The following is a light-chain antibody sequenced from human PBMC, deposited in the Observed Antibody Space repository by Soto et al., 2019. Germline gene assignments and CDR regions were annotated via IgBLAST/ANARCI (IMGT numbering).Light chain of an antibody. Sequence: QSVLTQPASVSGSPGQSITISCTGTSSDVGSYNLVSWYQQHPGKAPKLMIYDVSNRPSGVPDRFSGSKSGNTASLTISGLQAEDEADYCCCSYAGSYTLYVFGTGTKVTVL. CDR2: DVS. CDR3: CSYAGSYTLYV. V-gene: IGLV2-11*01. J-gene: IGLJ1*01. CDR1: SSDVGSYNL.